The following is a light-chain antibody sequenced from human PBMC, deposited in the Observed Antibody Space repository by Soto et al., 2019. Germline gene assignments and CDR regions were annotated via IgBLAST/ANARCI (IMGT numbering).Light chain of an antibody. CDR2: DVF. Sequence: QSVLTQPASVSGSPGQSVTISCTATGDDVGAYNYVSWYQQHPGRAPKLIIFDVFNRPSGVSNRFSGSRSGKTASLTISGLQPDDEAHYYCCSYTSGSTSVVFGGRTMLTVL. J-gene: IGLJ2*01. V-gene: IGLV2-14*03. CDR1: GDDVGAYNY. CDR3: CSYTSGSTSVV.